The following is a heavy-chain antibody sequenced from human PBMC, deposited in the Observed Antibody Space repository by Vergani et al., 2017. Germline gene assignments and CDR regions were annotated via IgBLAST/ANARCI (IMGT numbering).Heavy chain of an antibody. J-gene: IGHJ6*02. CDR1: GYTFTTYP. V-gene: IGHV1-18*01. Sequence: QVQLVQSGAEVKKPGASLKVSCTPSGYTFTTYPIRWVPPAPVQRLDGIAWISAYNGNTNYAQKLQGRVTMTTDTSTSTAYMELRSLRSDDTAVYYCASFAMYGSGSLYGMDVWGQGTTVTVSS. CDR2: ISAYNGNT. CDR3: ASFAMYGSGSLYGMDV. D-gene: IGHD3-10*01.